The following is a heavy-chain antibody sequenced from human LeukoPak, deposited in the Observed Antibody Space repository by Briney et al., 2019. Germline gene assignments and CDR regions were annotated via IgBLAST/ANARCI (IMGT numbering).Heavy chain of an antibody. Sequence: ASVKVSCKASGGTFSSYAISWVRQAPGQGLEWMGGIIPIFGTANYAQKFQGSVTITADESTSTAYMELSSLRSEDTAVYYCARSLRFLEWLGHDAFDIWGQGTMVTVSS. CDR2: IIPIFGTA. V-gene: IGHV1-69*13. CDR3: ARSLRFLEWLGHDAFDI. CDR1: GGTFSSYA. J-gene: IGHJ3*02. D-gene: IGHD3-3*01.